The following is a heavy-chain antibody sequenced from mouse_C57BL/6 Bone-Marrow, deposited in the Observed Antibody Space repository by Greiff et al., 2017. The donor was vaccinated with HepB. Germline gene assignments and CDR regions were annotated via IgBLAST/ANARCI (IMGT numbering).Heavy chain of an antibody. CDR1: GYTFTNYW. Sequence: QVQLKESGAELVRPGTSVKMSCKASGYTFTNYWIGWAKQRPGHGLEWIGDIYPGGGYTNYNEKFKGKATLTADKSSSTAYMQFSSLTSEDSALYYCARAIDGYYSYWYFDVWGTGTTVTVSS. D-gene: IGHD2-3*01. V-gene: IGHV1-63*01. J-gene: IGHJ1*03. CDR2: IYPGGGYT. CDR3: ARAIDGYYSYWYFDV.